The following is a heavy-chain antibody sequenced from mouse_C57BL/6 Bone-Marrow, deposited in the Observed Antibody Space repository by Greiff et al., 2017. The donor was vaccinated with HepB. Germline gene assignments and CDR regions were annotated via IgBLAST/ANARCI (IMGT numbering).Heavy chain of an antibody. D-gene: IGHD1-1*01. Sequence: QVQLQQSGAELARPGASVKLSCKASGYTFTSYGISWVKQSTGQGLEWIGEIYPRSGNTYYNEKFKGKATLTADKSSSTAYMELRSLTSEDSAVYFCEREGEDIITTVVVFDYWGQGTTLTVSS. CDR2: IYPRSGNT. CDR1: GYTFTSYG. V-gene: IGHV1-81*01. J-gene: IGHJ2*01. CDR3: EREGEDIITTVVVFDY.